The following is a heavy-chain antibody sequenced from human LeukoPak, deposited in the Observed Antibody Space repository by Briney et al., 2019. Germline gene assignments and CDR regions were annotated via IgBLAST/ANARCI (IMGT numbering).Heavy chain of an antibody. CDR2: IWYGGSNK. CDR1: GCTFSSYG. CDR3: AGSMVRGPDYYYYYMDV. Sequence: GGSLRLSCAASGCTFSSYGMHWVRQAPGKGLEWVAVIWYGGSNKYYADSVKGRFTISRDNSKNTLYLQMNSLRAEDTAVYYCAGSMVRGPDYYYYYMDVWGKGTTVTVSS. V-gene: IGHV3-33*08. J-gene: IGHJ6*03. D-gene: IGHD3-10*01.